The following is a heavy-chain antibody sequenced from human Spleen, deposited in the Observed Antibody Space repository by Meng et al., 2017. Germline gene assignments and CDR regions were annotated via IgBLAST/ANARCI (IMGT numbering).Heavy chain of an antibody. Sequence: SETLSLTCTVSGGSISSYYWSWIRQPPGKGLEWIGYIYYSGSTNYNPSLKSRVTILVDTSKNQFSLKLGSVTAADTAVYYCAGGAVVTLIFYHAMDVWGQGTTVTVSS. CDR3: AGGAVVTLIFYHAMDV. CDR1: GGSISSYY. D-gene: IGHD2-21*02. V-gene: IGHV4-59*01. CDR2: IYYSGST. J-gene: IGHJ6*02.